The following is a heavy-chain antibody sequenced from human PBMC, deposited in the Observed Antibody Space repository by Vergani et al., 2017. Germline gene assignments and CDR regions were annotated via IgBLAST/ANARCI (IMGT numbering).Heavy chain of an antibody. CDR3: ARDGNYYDSSGYYDY. V-gene: IGHV3-53*04. Sequence: VQLVESGGGVVQPGGSLRLSCAASGFTVSSNYMSWVRQAPGKGLEWVSVIYSGGSTYYADSVKGRFTISRHNSKNTLYLQMNSLRAEDTAVYYCARDGNYYDSSGYYDYWGQGTLVTVSA. CDR2: IYSGGST. CDR1: GFTVSSNY. J-gene: IGHJ4*02. D-gene: IGHD3-22*01.